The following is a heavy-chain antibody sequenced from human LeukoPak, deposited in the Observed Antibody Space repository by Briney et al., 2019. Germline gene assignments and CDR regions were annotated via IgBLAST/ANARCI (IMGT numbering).Heavy chain of an antibody. CDR3: ARGRSAYDSTGYYYGN. J-gene: IGHJ4*02. CDR1: GGSFNSYY. CDR2: INHSGST. Sequence: SETLSLTCAVYGGSFNSYYWSWIRQPPGKGLEWIGEINHSGSTNYSPSLKSRVTISEDTSKNQFSLKLSSVTAADTAVYYCARGRSAYDSTGYYYGNWGQGTLVTVSS. V-gene: IGHV4-34*01. D-gene: IGHD3-22*01.